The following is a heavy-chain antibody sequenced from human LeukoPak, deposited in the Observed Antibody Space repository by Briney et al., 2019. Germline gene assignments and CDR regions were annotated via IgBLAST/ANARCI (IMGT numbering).Heavy chain of an antibody. D-gene: IGHD1-1*01. V-gene: IGHV3-21*01. CDR3: ASGIRERGFDY. J-gene: IGHJ4*01. CDR2: IEPSGFTI. CDR1: GLTFTTYA. Sequence: TPGGSLRLSCAASGLTFTTYAMNWVRQAPGRGLEWVSSIEPSGFTIFYANSVKGRFTISRDNAKNSLYLQMNSPRPDDTALYFCASGIRERGFDYWGHGTLVTVSS.